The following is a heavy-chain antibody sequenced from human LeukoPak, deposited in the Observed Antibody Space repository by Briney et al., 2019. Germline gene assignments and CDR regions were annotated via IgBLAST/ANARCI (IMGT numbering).Heavy chain of an antibody. CDR1: GFTFSSYA. J-gene: IGHJ4*02. D-gene: IGHD3-10*01. CDR2: ISYDGSNK. Sequence: PGGSLRLSCAASGFTFSSYAMHWVRQAPGKGLEWVAVISYDGSNKYYADSVKGRFTISRDNSKNTLYLQMNSLRAEDTAVYYCAGAAGDAGRSAPGPYSGSYRMGYYFDSGGREPRVPVPS. CDR3: AGAAGDAGRSAPGPYSGSYRMGYYFDS. V-gene: IGHV3-30-3*01.